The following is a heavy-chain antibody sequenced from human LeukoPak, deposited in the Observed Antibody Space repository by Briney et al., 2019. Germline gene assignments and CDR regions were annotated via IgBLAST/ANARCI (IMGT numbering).Heavy chain of an antibody. D-gene: IGHD6-13*01. V-gene: IGHV1-69*01. CDR3: ARGIAAAGDYYYYYGMDV. CDR2: IIPIFGTA. CDR1: GGTFSSYA. J-gene: IGHJ6*02. Sequence: ASVKVSCKASGGTFSSYAISWVQQAPGQGLEWMGGIIPIFGTANYAQKFQGRVTITADESTSTAYMELSSLRSEDTAVYYCARGIAAAGDYYYYYGMDVWGQGTTVTVSS.